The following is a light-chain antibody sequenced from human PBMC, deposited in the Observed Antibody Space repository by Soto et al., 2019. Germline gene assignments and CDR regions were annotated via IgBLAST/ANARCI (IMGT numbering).Light chain of an antibody. J-gene: IGKJ1*01. Sequence: EIVLTQSPGTLSLSPGERATLSCRASQSVNSSYLAWYQQKPGQAPRLLIYGASSRATGIPDRFSGSGSGTDFTLTIIRLEPDDFAVYYCQQYGSSPRTFGQGTKVEIK. CDR2: GAS. V-gene: IGKV3-20*01. CDR1: QSVNSSY. CDR3: QQYGSSPRT.